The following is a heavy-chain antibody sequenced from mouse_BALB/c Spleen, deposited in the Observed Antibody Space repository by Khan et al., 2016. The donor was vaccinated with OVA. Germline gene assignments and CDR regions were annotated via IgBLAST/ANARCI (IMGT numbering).Heavy chain of an antibody. CDR3: ASSTCRYAFAY. J-gene: IGHJ3*01. CDR2: MIYTGYT. D-gene: IGHD2-14*01. Sequence: EVQLQESGPSLVQPSQTLSLTCSVTGDSITSGYWGWIRKFPGNKLEYMGYMIYTGYTDYNPSLKRRLAITRHTSKNQYYLQLNSVTTEDTGTSYCASSTCRYAFAYWGQGTLVTVSA. CDR1: GDSITSGY. V-gene: IGHV3-8*02.